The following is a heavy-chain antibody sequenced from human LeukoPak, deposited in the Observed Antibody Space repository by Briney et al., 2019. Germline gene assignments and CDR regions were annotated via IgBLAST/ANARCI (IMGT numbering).Heavy chain of an antibody. V-gene: IGHV1-18*01. CDR1: GYTFTSYG. CDR3: ARDEEGYDSSLTFDY. J-gene: IGHJ4*02. Sequence: ASVKVSCKASGYTFTSYGISWVRQAPGQGLEWMGWISAYNGNTNYAQKLQGRVTMTTDTSTSTAYMELRSLRSDDTAVYYCARDEEGYDSSLTFDYWGQGTLVTVSS. CDR2: ISAYNGNT. D-gene: IGHD3-22*01.